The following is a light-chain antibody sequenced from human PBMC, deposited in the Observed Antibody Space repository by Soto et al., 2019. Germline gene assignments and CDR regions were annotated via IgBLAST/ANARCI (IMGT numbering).Light chain of an antibody. CDR1: QSVLYSSNNKNY. CDR3: QQYYSTPLT. Sequence: DIVMTQSPDSLAVSLGERATINCESSQSVLYSSNNKNYLAWYQQKPGQPPKLLIYWASTRESGVPDRFSGSGSGTDFTLTISSPQAEDVAVYYCQQYYSTPLTFGGGTKVEIK. J-gene: IGKJ4*01. V-gene: IGKV4-1*01. CDR2: WAS.